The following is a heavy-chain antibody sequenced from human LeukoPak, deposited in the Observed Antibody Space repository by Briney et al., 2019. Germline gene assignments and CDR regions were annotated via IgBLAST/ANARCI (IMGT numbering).Heavy chain of an antibody. Sequence: PGGSLRLSCAASGFTFDDYGMSWVRQAPGKGLEWVSGINWNGGSTGYADSVKGRFTISRDNAKNSPYLQMHSLRAEDTALYYCARDVEMATPAADYNWFDPWGQGTLVTVSS. CDR3: ARDVEMATPAADYNWFDP. J-gene: IGHJ5*02. V-gene: IGHV3-20*04. D-gene: IGHD5-24*01. CDR1: GFTFDDYG. CDR2: INWNGGST.